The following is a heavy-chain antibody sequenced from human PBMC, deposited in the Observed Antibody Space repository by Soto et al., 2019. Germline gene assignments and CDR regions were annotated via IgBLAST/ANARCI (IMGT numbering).Heavy chain of an antibody. J-gene: IGHJ4*02. CDR2: IYYSGST. V-gene: IGHV4-39*02. CDR3: ARDGSGYSVY. D-gene: IGHD3-22*01. CDR1: GGSISSSSYY. Sequence: SETLSLTCTVSGGSISSSSYYWGWIRQPPGKGLEWIGSIYYSGSTYYNPSLKSRVTISVDTSKNQFSLKLSSVTVADTAIYYCARDGSGYSVYWGQGTLVTVSS.